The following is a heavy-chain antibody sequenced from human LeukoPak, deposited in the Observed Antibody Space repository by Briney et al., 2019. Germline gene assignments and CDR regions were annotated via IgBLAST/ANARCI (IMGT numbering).Heavy chain of an antibody. V-gene: IGHV4-38-2*02. D-gene: IGHD6-13*01. J-gene: IGHJ5*02. CDR2: INHSGST. CDR3: ARRGSSWYAVRYNWFDP. Sequence: SETLSLTCTVSAYSISSGYYWGWIRQPPGKGLEWIGEINHSGSTNYNPSLKSRVTISVDASKNQFSLKLSSVTAADTAVYYCARRGSSWYAVRYNWFDPWGQGTLVTVSS. CDR1: AYSISSGYY.